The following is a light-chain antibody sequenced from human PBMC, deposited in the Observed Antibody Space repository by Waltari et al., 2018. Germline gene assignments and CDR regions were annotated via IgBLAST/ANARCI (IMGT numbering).Light chain of an antibody. J-gene: IGKJ1*01. CDR1: QSVSRS. CDR3: QKYVSLPAT. CDR2: DAS. V-gene: IGKV3-20*01. Sequence: EIVLTQSPGTLSLSPGEGATLSCRASQSVSRSLAWYQQKPGQAPRLLIDDASTRATGIPDRFSGSGSGTDFSLTISRLEPEDFAVYYCQKYVSLPATFGQGTTVEIK.